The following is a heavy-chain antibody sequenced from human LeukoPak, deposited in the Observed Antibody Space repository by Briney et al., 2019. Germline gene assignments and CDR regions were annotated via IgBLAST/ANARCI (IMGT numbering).Heavy chain of an antibody. V-gene: IGHV4-39*01. CDR1: GGSISSSSYY. CDR2: IYYSGST. Sequence: PSETLSLTCTVSGGSISSSSYYWGWIRQPPGKGLEWIGSIYYSGSTYYNPSLKSRVTISVDTSKNQFSLKLSSVTAADTAVYYCARLSRYSYGPHWGQGTLVTVSS. D-gene: IGHD5-18*01. J-gene: IGHJ4*02. CDR3: ARLSRYSYGPH.